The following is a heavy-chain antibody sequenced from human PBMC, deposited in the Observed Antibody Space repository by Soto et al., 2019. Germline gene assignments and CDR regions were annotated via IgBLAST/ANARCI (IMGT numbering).Heavy chain of an antibody. CDR3: ARAYGGDVFDY. CDR1: GRSFSGYY. J-gene: IGHJ4*02. D-gene: IGHD2-21*01. Sequence: QVQLQQWGAGLLKPSETLSLTCAVYGRSFSGYYWSWIRQPPGKGLEWIGEINHSGSTNYNPSLKSRVTISVDTSKHHFSLKLSSLTAADTAVYYCARAYGGDVFDYWGQGTRVTVSS. CDR2: INHSGST. V-gene: IGHV4-34*01.